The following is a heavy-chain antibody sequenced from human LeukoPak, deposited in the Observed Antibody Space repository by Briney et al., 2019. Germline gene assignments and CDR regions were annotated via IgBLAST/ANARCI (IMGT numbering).Heavy chain of an antibody. CDR3: AKEGDYDFWSGYRDYYYYMDV. CDR2: ISSSGSTI. CDR1: GFTFSSYE. V-gene: IGHV3-48*03. J-gene: IGHJ6*03. Sequence: PGGSLRLSCAASGFTFSSYEMNWVRQAPGKGLEWVSYISSSGSTIYYADSVKGRFTISRDNSKNTLYLQMNSLRAEDTAVYYCAKEGDYDFWSGYRDYYYYMDVWGKGTTVTVSS. D-gene: IGHD3-3*01.